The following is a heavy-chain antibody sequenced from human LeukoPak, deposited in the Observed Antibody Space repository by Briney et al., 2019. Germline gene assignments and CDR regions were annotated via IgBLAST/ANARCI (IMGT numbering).Heavy chain of an antibody. CDR3: AMRFDY. Sequence: GGSLRLSCAASGFTFSIYEMNWVRQAPGKGLEWVSYISSSASTIYYADSVKGRFTISRDNAKKSLYLQMNSLRAEDTAVYYCAMRFDYWGQGTLVTVSS. D-gene: IGHD3-10*01. CDR1: GFTFSIYE. V-gene: IGHV3-48*03. CDR2: ISSSASTI. J-gene: IGHJ4*02.